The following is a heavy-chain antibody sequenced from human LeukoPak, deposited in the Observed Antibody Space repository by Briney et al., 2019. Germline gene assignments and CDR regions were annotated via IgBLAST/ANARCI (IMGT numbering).Heavy chain of an antibody. CDR1: GFTFDDYA. J-gene: IGHJ3*02. D-gene: IGHD4-17*01. V-gene: IGHV3-9*01. CDR2: ISWNSGSI. CDR3: AKGDYGDYAFDI. Sequence: GGSPRLSCAASGFTFDDYAMHWVRQAPGKGLEWVSGISWNSGSIGYADSVKGRFTISRDNAKNSLYLQMNSLRAEDTALYYCAKGDYGDYAFDIWGQGTMVSVSS.